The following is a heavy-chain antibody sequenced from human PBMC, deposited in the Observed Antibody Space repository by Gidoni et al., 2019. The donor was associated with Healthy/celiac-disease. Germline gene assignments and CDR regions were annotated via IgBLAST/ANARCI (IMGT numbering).Heavy chain of an antibody. J-gene: IGHJ4*02. Sequence: EVQLVQSGAEVKKPGESLKISCTGSGYSFTSYWIGWVRQMPGKGLEWMGIIYPGDSDTRYSPSFQGQVTISADKSISTAYLQWSSLKASDTAMYYCARLFFHYDFWSGYYDYWGQGTLVTVSS. CDR2: IYPGDSDT. V-gene: IGHV5-51*01. CDR1: GYSFTSYW. CDR3: ARLFFHYDFWSGYYDY. D-gene: IGHD3-3*01.